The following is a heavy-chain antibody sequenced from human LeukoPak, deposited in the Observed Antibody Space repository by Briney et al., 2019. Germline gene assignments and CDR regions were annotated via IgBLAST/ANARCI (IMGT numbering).Heavy chain of an antibody. CDR2: IYYSGST. V-gene: IGHV4-59*01. Sequence: SETLSLTCTVSGGSISSYYWSWIRQPPGKGLEWIGYIYYSGSTNYNPSLKSRVTISVDTSKNQFSLKLSSVTAADTAVYYCARAVEYLYYFDYWGQGTLVTVSS. CDR3: ARAVEYLYYFDY. J-gene: IGHJ4*02. D-gene: IGHD2-8*02. CDR1: GGSISSYY.